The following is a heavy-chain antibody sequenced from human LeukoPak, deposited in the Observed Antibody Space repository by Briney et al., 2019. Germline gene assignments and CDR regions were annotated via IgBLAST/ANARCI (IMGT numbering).Heavy chain of an antibody. Sequence: PGGSLRLSCAASGFTFSSYAMSWVRQAPGKGLEWVSTIGGSGSTTYYADSVKGRFTISRDNSKDTLYLQMNSLRADDTAAYHCAKIKPDDYNVYYFDSWGQGTLVIVSS. CDR3: AKIKPDDYNVYYFDS. CDR1: GFTFSSYA. CDR2: IGGSGSTT. V-gene: IGHV3-23*01. D-gene: IGHD5-24*01. J-gene: IGHJ4*02.